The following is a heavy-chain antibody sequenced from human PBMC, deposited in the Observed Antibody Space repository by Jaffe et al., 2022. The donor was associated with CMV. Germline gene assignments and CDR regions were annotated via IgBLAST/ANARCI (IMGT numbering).Heavy chain of an antibody. J-gene: IGHJ5*02. CDR1: GFTFSSYS. V-gene: IGHV3-21*01. CDR2: ISSSSSYI. D-gene: IGHD4-17*01. CDR3: ARDRHDYGDYENWFDP. Sequence: EVQLVESGGGLVKPGGSLRLSCAASGFTFSSYSMNWVRQAPGKGLEWVSSISSSSSYIYYADSVKGRFTISRDNAKNSLYLQMNSLRAEDTAVYYCARDRHDYGDYENWFDPWGQGTLVTVSS.